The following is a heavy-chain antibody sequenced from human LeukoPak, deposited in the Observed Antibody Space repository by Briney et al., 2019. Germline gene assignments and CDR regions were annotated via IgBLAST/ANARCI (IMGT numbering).Heavy chain of an antibody. Sequence: GASVTVSCKASGYTFSSYDINWVRQAPGQGLEWMGWMNPNSGNTVYAQKFQGRVTMTRTTSLSTAYMELSTLRSEDTAVYYCARMGKYYYDSSGYYTPFDSWGQGTLATVSS. V-gene: IGHV1-8*01. CDR1: GYTFSSYD. D-gene: IGHD3-22*01. CDR2: MNPNSGNT. CDR3: ARMGKYYYDSSGYYTPFDS. J-gene: IGHJ4*02.